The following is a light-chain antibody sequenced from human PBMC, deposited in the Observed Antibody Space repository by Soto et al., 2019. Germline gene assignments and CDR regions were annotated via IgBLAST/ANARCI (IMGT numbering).Light chain of an antibody. CDR3: QQRSIWPLT. V-gene: IGKV3-11*01. J-gene: IGKJ4*01. CDR1: RGIDTY. Sequence: EIVLTQSPATLSLSPGERATLSCRASRGIDTYLAWYQQKRGQAPRLLIYDASNRTTGIPARFSGGGSGTDFTLSISSIETDEFAVYYCQQRSIWPLTFGGGTKVEIK. CDR2: DAS.